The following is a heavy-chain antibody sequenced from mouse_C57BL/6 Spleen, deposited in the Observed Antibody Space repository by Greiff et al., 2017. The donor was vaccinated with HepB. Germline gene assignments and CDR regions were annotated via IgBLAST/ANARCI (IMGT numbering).Heavy chain of an antibody. D-gene: IGHD1-1*01. CDR2: ISSGGSYT. CDR3: ARQGGSSYRYFDV. J-gene: IGHJ1*03. V-gene: IGHV5-6*01. CDR1: GFTFSSYG. Sequence: EVQGVESGGDLVKPGGSLKLSCAASGFTFSSYGMSWVRQTPDKRLEWVATISSGGSYTYYPDSVKGRFTISRDNAKNTLYLQMSSLKSEDTAMYYCARQGGSSYRYFDVWGTGTTVTVSS.